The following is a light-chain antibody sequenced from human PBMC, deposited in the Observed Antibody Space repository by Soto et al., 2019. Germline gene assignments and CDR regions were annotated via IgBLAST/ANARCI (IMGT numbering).Light chain of an antibody. J-gene: IGKJ2*01. CDR3: QQRSSWPT. Sequence: EIVLTQSPATLSLSPGERATLSCRASQSVNSYLAWYQQRPGQAPRLLIYDASNRATGIPARFSGSGSRADFTLTITSLEPEDSALYYCQQRSSWPTFGQGTKLEI. V-gene: IGKV3-11*01. CDR1: QSVNSY. CDR2: DAS.